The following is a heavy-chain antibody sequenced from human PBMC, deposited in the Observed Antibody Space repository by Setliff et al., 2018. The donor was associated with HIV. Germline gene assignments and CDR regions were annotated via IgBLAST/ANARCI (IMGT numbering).Heavy chain of an antibody. CDR3: ARVSITYWYSIPRDYYYYMDV. D-gene: IGHD2-8*02. Sequence: PSETLSLTCAVYGGSFSDYYWTWIRQPPGKGLEWIEEITHSGRTNFRPSLRSRVTMSRDKSRNQFSPKVSSVTAADTAVYYCARVSITYWYSIPRDYYYYMDVWGKGTTVTVSS. CDR1: GGSFSDYY. CDR2: ITHSGRT. V-gene: IGHV4-34*01. J-gene: IGHJ6*03.